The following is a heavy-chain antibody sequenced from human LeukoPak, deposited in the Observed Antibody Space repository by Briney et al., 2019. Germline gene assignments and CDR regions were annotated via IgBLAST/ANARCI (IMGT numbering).Heavy chain of an antibody. CDR3: AREGTIFGVVITTPYFDY. Sequence: GGSLRLSCAASGFTFSSYAMSWVRQAPGKGLEWVSAISGSGGSTYYADSVKGRFTISRDNSKNTLYLQMNSLRAEDTAVYYCAREGTIFGVVITTPYFDYWGQGTLVTVSS. V-gene: IGHV3-23*01. D-gene: IGHD3-3*01. J-gene: IGHJ4*02. CDR1: GFTFSSYA. CDR2: ISGSGGST.